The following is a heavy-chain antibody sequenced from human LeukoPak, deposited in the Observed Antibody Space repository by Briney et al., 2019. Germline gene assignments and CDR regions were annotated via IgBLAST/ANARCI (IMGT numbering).Heavy chain of an antibody. CDR1: GVTVSTIY. CDR2: IYPDGKA. V-gene: IGHV3-53*01. J-gene: IGHJ4*02. CDR3: ATLQGWYGEGCFDC. D-gene: IGHD3-10*01. Sequence: GGSLRLSCAASGVTVSTIYMGWVRQAPGKGLDWVSVIYPDGKAYYAESVKGRFTISRDSSENTLFLQMNSLRAEDTAVYYCATLQGWYGEGCFDCWGQGTLVTVSS.